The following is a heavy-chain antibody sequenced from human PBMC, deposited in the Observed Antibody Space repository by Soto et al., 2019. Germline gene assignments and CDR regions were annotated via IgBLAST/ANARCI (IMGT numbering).Heavy chain of an antibody. J-gene: IGHJ6*03. Sequence: SEILSLTCAVYGGSFSGYYWSWIRQPPGKGLEWIGEINHSGSTNYNPSLKSRVTISVDTSKNQFSLKLSSVTAADTAVYYCARGYCSSTSCYFSYYYYMDVWGKGTTVTVSS. CDR2: INHSGST. CDR3: ARGYCSSTSCYFSYYYYMDV. V-gene: IGHV4-34*01. D-gene: IGHD2-2*01. CDR1: GGSFSGYY.